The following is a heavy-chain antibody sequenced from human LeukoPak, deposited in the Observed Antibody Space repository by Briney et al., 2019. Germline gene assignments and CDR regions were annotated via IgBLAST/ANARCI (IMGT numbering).Heavy chain of an antibody. J-gene: IGHJ4*02. Sequence: ASVKVSCKASGGTFSSYAISWVRQAPGQGLEWMGGIIPIFGTANYAQKFQGRVTITTDKSTSTAYMELSSLRSEDTAVYYCARDRVDYEYSSSSYFDYWGQGTLVTVSS. CDR2: IIPIFGTA. CDR3: ARDRVDYEYSSSSYFDY. CDR1: GGTFSSYA. V-gene: IGHV1-69*05. D-gene: IGHD6-6*01.